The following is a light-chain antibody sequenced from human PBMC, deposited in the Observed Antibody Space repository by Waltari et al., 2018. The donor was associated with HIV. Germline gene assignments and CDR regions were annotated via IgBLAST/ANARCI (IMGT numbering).Light chain of an antibody. CDR2: EVS. J-gene: IGLJ2*01. CDR3: CSYAGTSTVV. V-gene: IGLV2-23*02. Sequence: QSALTQPASVSGSPGQSMTISCTGPSSDFGSYTLVSWYQQHPGKAPKLMIYEVSKRPSGVSNRFSGSKSGNTASLTISGLQAEDEADYYCCSYAGTSTVVFGGGTKLTVL. CDR1: SSDFGSYTL.